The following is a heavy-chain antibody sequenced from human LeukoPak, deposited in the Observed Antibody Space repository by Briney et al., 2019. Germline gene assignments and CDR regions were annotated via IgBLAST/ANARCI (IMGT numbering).Heavy chain of an antibody. J-gene: IGHJ4*02. V-gene: IGHV3-23*01. D-gene: IGHD6-19*01. CDR1: VDSFSSDV. CDR2: ISGSGGST. Sequence: GGSLRHSCVASVDSFSSDVISWVRQRLEEGRGRVSAISGSGGSTYYADSVKGRFTISRDNSKNTLYLQMNSLRAEDTAVYYCAKDVGYSSGWTPGYYFDYWGQGTLVTVSS. CDR3: AKDVGYSSGWTPGYYFDY.